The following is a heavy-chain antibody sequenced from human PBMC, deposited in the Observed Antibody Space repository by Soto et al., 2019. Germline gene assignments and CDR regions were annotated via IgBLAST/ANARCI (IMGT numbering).Heavy chain of an antibody. CDR3: ARRDVATRDAFDI. Sequence: QLQLQESGPGLVKPSETLSLTCTVSGGSISSSSYYWGWIRQPPGKGLEWIGSIYYSGSTYYNPSLTSRVTISVDTSKNQFSLKLSSVTAADTAVYYCARRDVATRDAFDIWGQGTMVTVSS. D-gene: IGHD5-12*01. V-gene: IGHV4-39*01. CDR2: IYYSGST. J-gene: IGHJ3*02. CDR1: GGSISSSSYY.